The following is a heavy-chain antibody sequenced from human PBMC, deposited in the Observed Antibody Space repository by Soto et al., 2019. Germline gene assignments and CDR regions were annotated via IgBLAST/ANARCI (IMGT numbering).Heavy chain of an antibody. D-gene: IGHD3-3*01. CDR3: ATSSDFWSGWPRAFDI. Sequence: PGESLKISCKGSGYSFTSYWIGWVRQMPGKGLEWMGIIYPGDSDTRYSPSFQGQVTISADKSISTAYLQWSSLKASDTAMYYCATSSDFWSGWPRAFDIWGQGTMVTVSS. CDR1: GYSFTSYW. J-gene: IGHJ3*02. V-gene: IGHV5-51*01. CDR2: IYPGDSDT.